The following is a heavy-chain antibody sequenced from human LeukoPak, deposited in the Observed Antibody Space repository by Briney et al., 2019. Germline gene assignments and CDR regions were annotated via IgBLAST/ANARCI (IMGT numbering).Heavy chain of an antibody. D-gene: IGHD5/OR15-5a*01. CDR2: INHSGST. CDR3: ARGHDPLGSRSDWFDP. V-gene: IGHV4-34*01. CDR1: GGSFSGYY. J-gene: IGHJ5*02. Sequence: SETLSLTCAVYGGSFSGYYWSWIRQPPGKGLEWIGEINHSGSTNYNPSLKSRVTISVDTSKNQFSLKLSFVTAADTAVYYCARGHDPLGSRSDWFDPWGQGTLVTVSS.